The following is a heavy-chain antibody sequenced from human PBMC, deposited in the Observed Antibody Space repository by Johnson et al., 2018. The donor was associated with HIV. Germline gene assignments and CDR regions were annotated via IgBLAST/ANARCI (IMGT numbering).Heavy chain of an antibody. CDR3: ARDAHRTDDAFDI. CDR1: GFTFSSYA. D-gene: IGHD1-14*01. Sequence: QMLLVESGGGVVQPGRSLRLSCAASGFTFSSYAMHWVRQAPGKGLAWVAVIWYDGTTKYYVDSVKGRFTISRDNAKNSLYLQMNSLRAEDTAVYYCARDAHRTDDAFDIWGQGTMVTVSS. V-gene: IGHV3-33*08. J-gene: IGHJ3*02. CDR2: IWYDGTTK.